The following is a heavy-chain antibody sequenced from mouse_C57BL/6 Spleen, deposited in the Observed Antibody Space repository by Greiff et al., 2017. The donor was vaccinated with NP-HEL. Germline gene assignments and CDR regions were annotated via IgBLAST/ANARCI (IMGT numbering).Heavy chain of an antibody. J-gene: IGHJ4*01. CDR2: IYPRSGNT. V-gene: IGHV1-81*01. Sequence: VKLMESGAELARPGASVKLSCKASGYTFTSYGISWVKQRTGQGLEWIGEIYPRSGNTYYNEKFKGKATLTADKSSSTAYMELRSLTSEDSAVYFCARLAFTTVVATKAMDYWGQGTSVTVSS. CDR3: ARLAFTTVVATKAMDY. D-gene: IGHD1-1*01. CDR1: GYTFTSYG.